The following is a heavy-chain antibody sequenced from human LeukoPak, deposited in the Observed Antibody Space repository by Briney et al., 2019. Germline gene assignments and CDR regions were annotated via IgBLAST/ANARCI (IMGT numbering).Heavy chain of an antibody. D-gene: IGHD6-19*01. CDR2: IYHSGST. Sequence: SETLSLTCTVSGGSISSGGYYWSWIRQPPGKGLEWIGYIYHSGSTYYNPSLKSRVTISVDRSKNQFSLKLSSVTAADTAVYYCARERGDSSGWYLGYWGQGTLVTVSS. CDR1: GGSISSGGYY. J-gene: IGHJ4*02. V-gene: IGHV4-30-2*01. CDR3: ARERGDSSGWYLGY.